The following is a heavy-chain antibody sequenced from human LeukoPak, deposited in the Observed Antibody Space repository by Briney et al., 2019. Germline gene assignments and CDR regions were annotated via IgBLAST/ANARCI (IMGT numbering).Heavy chain of an antibody. CDR3: ARDERDSSPGAFDI. CDR1: GGSITSGSYF. Sequence: PSQTLPLTCTVSGGSITSGSYFWSWIRQPAGKGLEWIGRIYTSGSTNYNPSLKSRVTILVDTSKNQFSLKLSSVTAADTAVYYCARDERDSSPGAFDIWGQGTMVTVSS. CDR2: IYTSGST. J-gene: IGHJ3*02. V-gene: IGHV4-61*02. D-gene: IGHD2/OR15-2a*01.